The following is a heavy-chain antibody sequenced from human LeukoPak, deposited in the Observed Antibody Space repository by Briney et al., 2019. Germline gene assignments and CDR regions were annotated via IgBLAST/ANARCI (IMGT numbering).Heavy chain of an antibody. J-gene: IGHJ4*02. V-gene: IGHV3-53*01. CDR3: AKDPCFEVAAAKGIDY. CDR1: GFTVSSNY. CDR2: IYSGGGT. D-gene: IGHD2-15*01. Sequence: GGSLRLACAASGFTVSSNYMNWVRQAPGKGLEWVSVIYSGGGTYYADSVKGRFTISRDNSKNTLYLQMNSLRAEDTAVYYCAKDPCFEVAAAKGIDYWGQGTLVTVSS.